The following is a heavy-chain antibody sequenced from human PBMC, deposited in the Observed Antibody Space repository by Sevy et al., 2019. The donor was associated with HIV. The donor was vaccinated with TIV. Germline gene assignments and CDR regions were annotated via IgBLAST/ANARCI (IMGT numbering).Heavy chain of an antibody. CDR3: ARGVLGGGPYYFDY. V-gene: IGHV4-4*07. CDR2: IYTSGST. D-gene: IGHD2-15*01. Sequence: SQTLSLTCTVSGGSISSYYWSWIRQPAGKGLEWIGRIYTSGSTNYNPSLKSRVTMSVDTSKNQFSLKLSSVTAADTAVYYCARGVLGGGPYYFDYWGQGTLVTVSS. CDR1: GGSISSYY. J-gene: IGHJ4*02.